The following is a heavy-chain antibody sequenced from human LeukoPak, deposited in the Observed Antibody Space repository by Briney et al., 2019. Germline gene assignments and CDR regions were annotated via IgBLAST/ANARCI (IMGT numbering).Heavy chain of an antibody. CDR3: ARLWRSTMIVVVIPTRRHNWFDP. D-gene: IGHD3-22*01. CDR1: GGSFSGYY. V-gene: IGHV4-34*01. CDR2: INHIGST. Sequence: PSETLSLTCAVYGGSFSGYYWSWIRHPPGKGLEWIGEINHIGSTNYNPSLNSRVTISVDTSNNQFSLKLSSVTAADTAVYYCARLWRSTMIVVVIPTRRHNWFDPWGQGTLVTVSS. J-gene: IGHJ5*02.